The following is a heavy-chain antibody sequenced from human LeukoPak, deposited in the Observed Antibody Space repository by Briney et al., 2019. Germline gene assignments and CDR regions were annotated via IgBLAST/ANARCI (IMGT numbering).Heavy chain of an antibody. J-gene: IGHJ4*02. CDR3: ARERTDYGSGSYYTDY. Sequence: SETLSLTCTVSGGSISSYYWSWIRQPPGKGREWIGYIYYSGSTNYSPSLKSRVAISVDTSKNQFSLKLSSVTAADTAVYYCARERTDYGSGSYYTDYWGQGTLVTVSS. CDR2: IYYSGST. D-gene: IGHD3-10*01. CDR1: GGSISSYY. V-gene: IGHV4-59*01.